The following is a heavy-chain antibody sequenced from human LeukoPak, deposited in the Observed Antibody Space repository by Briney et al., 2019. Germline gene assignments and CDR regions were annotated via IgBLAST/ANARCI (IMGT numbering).Heavy chain of an antibody. V-gene: IGHV4-34*01. CDR2: INHSGST. J-gene: IGHJ4*02. CDR3: ARGRDYYDSSGYYPRYYLDY. Sequence: SETLSLTCAVYGGSFSGYYWSWIRQPPGKGLEWIGEINHSGSTNYNPSLKSRVTISVDTSKNQFSLKLSSVTAADTAVYYCARGRDYYDSSGYYPRYYLDYWGQGTLVTVSS. CDR1: GGSFSGYY. D-gene: IGHD3-22*01.